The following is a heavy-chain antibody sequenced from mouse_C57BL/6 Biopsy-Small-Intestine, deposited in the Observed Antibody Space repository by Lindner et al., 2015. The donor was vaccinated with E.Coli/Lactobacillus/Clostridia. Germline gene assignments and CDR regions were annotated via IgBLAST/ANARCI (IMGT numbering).Heavy chain of an antibody. Sequence: EVQLQESGAELVRPGASVKLSCTASGFNIKDDYMHWVKQRPEQGLEWIGWIDPENGDTEYASKFQGKATITADTPSNTAHLQLSSLTSEDTAVYYCTTHAFDYWGQGTTLTVSS. CDR2: IDPENGDT. J-gene: IGHJ2*01. CDR1: GFNIKDDY. V-gene: IGHV14-4*01. CDR3: TTHAFDY.